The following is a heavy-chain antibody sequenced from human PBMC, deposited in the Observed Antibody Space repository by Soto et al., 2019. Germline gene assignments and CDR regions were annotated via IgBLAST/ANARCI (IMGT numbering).Heavy chain of an antibody. Sequence: EVQLVESGGGLVQPGGSLRLSCAASGFTFSSYWMHWVRQAPGKGLVWVSRINIDGSSTSYADSVKGRFTISRDNAKNTLYLQMNSLRAEDTAVYYCVRSGLVVAAATRVDYWGQGTLVTVSS. D-gene: IGHD2-15*01. J-gene: IGHJ4*02. V-gene: IGHV3-74*01. CDR1: GFTFSSYW. CDR2: INIDGSST. CDR3: VRSGLVVAAATRVDY.